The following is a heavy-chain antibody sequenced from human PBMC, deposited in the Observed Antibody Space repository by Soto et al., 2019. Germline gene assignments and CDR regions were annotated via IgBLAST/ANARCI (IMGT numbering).Heavy chain of an antibody. CDR2: INAGNGNT. V-gene: IGHV1-3*01. D-gene: IGHD6-13*01. Sequence: ASVKVSCKASGYTFTSYAMHWVRQAPGQRLEWMGWINAGNGNTKYSQKFQGRVTITRDTSASTAYMELSSLRSEDTAVYYCARAWEGSSSWPPLYYYYGMDVWGQGTTVTSP. CDR1: GYTFTSYA. J-gene: IGHJ6*02. CDR3: ARAWEGSSSWPPLYYYYGMDV.